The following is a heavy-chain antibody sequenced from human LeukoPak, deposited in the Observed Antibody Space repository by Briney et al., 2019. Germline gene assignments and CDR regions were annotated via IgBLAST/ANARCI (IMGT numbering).Heavy chain of an antibody. CDR1: GFTFSSYS. D-gene: IGHD2-2*01. V-gene: IGHV3-21*01. CDR2: TSSSSSYI. CDR3: ARAVPDCSSTSCYPDY. Sequence: GGSLRLSCAASGFTFSSYSMNWVRQAPGKGLEWVSSTSSSSSYIYYADSVKGRFTISRDDAKNSLYLQMNSLRAEDTAVYYCARAVPDCSSTSCYPDYWGQGTLVTVSS. J-gene: IGHJ4*02.